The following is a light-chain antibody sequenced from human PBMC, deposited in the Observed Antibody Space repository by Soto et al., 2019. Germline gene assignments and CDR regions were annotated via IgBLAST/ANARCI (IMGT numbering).Light chain of an antibody. CDR2: GAS. J-gene: IGKJ5*01. CDR3: QQYNNWPLIT. Sequence: EIVLPQSPGTLSLSPGERAPLSCRASQSVSSSYLAWYQQKPGQAPRLLIYGASTRATGIPARFSGSGSGTEFTLTISSLQSEDFAVYYCQQYNNWPLITFGQGTRLEIK. V-gene: IGKV3-15*01. CDR1: QSVSSSY.